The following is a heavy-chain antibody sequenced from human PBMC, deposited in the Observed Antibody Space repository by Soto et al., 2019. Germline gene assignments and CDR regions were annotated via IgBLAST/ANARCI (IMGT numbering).Heavy chain of an antibody. CDR2: IYYSGST. Sequence: SETLSLTCTVSGGSISSSSYYWGWIRQPPGKGLEWIGSIYYSGSTYYNPSLKSRVTISVDTSKNQFSLKLSSVTAADTAVYYCASWSLVIIPYGMDVWGQGTKVTVYS. J-gene: IGHJ6*02. V-gene: IGHV4-39*01. D-gene: IGHD3-9*01. CDR3: ASWSLVIIPYGMDV. CDR1: GGSISSSSYY.